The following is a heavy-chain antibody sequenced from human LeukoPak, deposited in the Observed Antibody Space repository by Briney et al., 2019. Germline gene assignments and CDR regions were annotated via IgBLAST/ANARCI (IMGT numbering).Heavy chain of an antibody. V-gene: IGHV1-2*02. D-gene: IGHD1-14*01. CDR3: ATLWPEFDY. J-gene: IGHJ4*02. CDR2: INPNSGGT. CDR1: GGTFSSYA. Sequence: GASVKVSCKASGGTFSSYAISWVRQAPGQGLEWMGWINPNSGGTNYAQKFQGRGTMTRDTSISTAYMELSRLRSDDTAVYYCATLWPEFDYWGQGTLVTVSS.